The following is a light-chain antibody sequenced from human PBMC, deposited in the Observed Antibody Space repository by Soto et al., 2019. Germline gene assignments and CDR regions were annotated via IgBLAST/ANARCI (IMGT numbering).Light chain of an antibody. CDR1: QSVRSY. Sequence: EIVMTQSPATLSVSPCERATLSCSASQSVRSYLAWYQQKPGQAPRLLIYGASTRATGIPARFSGSGSGTEFTLAISSLQSEDFAVYYCQQYNNWPPITFGQGTRLEIK. V-gene: IGKV3-15*01. CDR2: GAS. CDR3: QQYNNWPPIT. J-gene: IGKJ5*01.